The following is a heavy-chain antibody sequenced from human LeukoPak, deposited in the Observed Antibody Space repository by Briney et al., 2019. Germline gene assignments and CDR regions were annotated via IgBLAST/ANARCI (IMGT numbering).Heavy chain of an antibody. V-gene: IGHV3-21*01. CDR1: GFTFSSYE. Sequence: GGSLRLSCAASGFTFSSYEMNWVRQAPGKGLEWVSSITSSSSYIYYADSVKGRFTISRDNAKNSLYLQMNSLRAEDTAVYYCARDRAAGKIDYWGQGTLVTVSS. CDR2: ITSSSSYI. CDR3: ARDRAAGKIDY. J-gene: IGHJ4*02. D-gene: IGHD6-13*01.